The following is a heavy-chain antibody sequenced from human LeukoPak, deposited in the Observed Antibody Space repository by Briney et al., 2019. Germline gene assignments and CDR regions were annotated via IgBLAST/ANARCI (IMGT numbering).Heavy chain of an antibody. CDR2: IYYSGST. CDR1: GGSISSYY. D-gene: IGHD3-16*01. V-gene: IGHV4-59*01. Sequence: SETLSLTCTVSGGSISSYYWSWIRQPPGKGLEWIGYIYYSGSTNYNPSLKSRVTISVDTSKNQFSLKLSSATAADTAVYYCARAGTVGYYFDYWGQGTLVTVSS. J-gene: IGHJ4*02. CDR3: ARAGTVGYYFDY.